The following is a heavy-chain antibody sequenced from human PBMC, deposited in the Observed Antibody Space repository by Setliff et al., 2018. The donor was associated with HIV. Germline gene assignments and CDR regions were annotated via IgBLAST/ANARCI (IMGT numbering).Heavy chain of an antibody. J-gene: IGHJ6*03. CDR3: LRGSIQVPGLDHMDV. Sequence: GGSLRLSCAASGFTFSNYWMSWVRQAPGKGLEWVANIKQDGSEKYYVDSVKGRFAISRESAKNSLYLQMSNLRPEDTGVYYCLRGSIQVPGLDHMDVCGKGTTVTVSS. D-gene: IGHD5-18*01. CDR2: IKQDGSEK. CDR1: GFTFSNYW. V-gene: IGHV3-7*01.